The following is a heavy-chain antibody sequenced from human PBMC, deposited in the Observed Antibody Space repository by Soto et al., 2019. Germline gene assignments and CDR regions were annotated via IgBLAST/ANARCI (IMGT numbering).Heavy chain of an antibody. D-gene: IGHD3-9*01. J-gene: IGHJ4*01. CDR3: AKAYFDILTGYFGDY. Sequence: VQLLESGGGLVQPGGSLRLSCAASGFTFSNYAMSWVRQAPGKGLEWVSGMSNSGSRTYYADSVKGLFIISRDNYKNTLYLQMNSLRPEYTAVKYCAKAYFDILTGYFGDYWGHGTLVSVSS. V-gene: IGHV3-23*01. CDR1: GFTFSNYA. CDR2: MSNSGSRT.